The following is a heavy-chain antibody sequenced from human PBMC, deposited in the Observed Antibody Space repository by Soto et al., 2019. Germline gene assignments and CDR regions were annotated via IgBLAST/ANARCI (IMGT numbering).Heavy chain of an antibody. CDR3: GRAAPGLGGYGMDV. J-gene: IGHJ6*02. CDR2: IIPIFGTA. V-gene: IGHV1-69*13. CDR1: GGTFSSYA. Sequence: SVKVSCKASGGTFSSYAISWVRQAPGQGLEWMGGIIPIFGTANYAQKLQGRVTITADESTSTAYMELSSLRSEDTAVYYCGRAAPGLGGYGMDVWGQGTTVTVSS. D-gene: IGHD7-27*01.